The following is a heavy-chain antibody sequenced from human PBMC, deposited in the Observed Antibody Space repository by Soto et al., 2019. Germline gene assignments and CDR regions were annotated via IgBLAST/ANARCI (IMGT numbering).Heavy chain of an antibody. CDR1: GYTFTSYA. CDR2: INAGNGNT. V-gene: IGHV1-3*01. D-gene: IGHD4-4*01. Sequence: ASVKVSCKASGYTFTSYAMHWVRQAPGQRLEWMGWINAGNGNTKYSQKFQGRVTITRDTSASTAYMELSSLRSEDTAVYYCAREDYSNYYYYYGMDVWGQGTTVTVSS. J-gene: IGHJ6*02. CDR3: AREDYSNYYYYYGMDV.